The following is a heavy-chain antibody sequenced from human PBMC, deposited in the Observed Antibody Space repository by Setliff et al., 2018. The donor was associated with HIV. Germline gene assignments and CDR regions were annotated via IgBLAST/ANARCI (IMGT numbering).Heavy chain of an antibody. J-gene: IGHJ4*02. D-gene: IGHD3-3*01. V-gene: IGHV3-7*01. CDR3: ARDDNYNFWSGYFVTQYYFDY. CDR1: GFTFSSYW. CDR2: IKQDGSEK. Sequence: GGSLRLSCAASGFTFSSYWMSWVRQAPGKGLEWVANIKQDGSEKYYVDSVKGRFTISRDNAKNSLYLQMNSLRAEDTAVYYCARDDNYNFWSGYFVTQYYFDYWGQGTLVTVSS.